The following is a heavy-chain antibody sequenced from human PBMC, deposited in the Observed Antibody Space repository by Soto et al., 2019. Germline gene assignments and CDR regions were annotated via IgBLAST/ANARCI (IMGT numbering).Heavy chain of an antibody. D-gene: IGHD3-22*01. CDR2: ISYDGVNK. J-gene: IGHJ5*02. CDR1: GFTFSSYA. CDR3: EPMPYYYDSSSFPP. V-gene: IGHV3-30-3*01. Sequence: QVQLLESGGGVVQPGRSLRLSCAASGFTFSSYAIHWVRQAPGKGLEWVAVISYDGVNKYYADSVEGRFTISRDNSKNTLYLQMNSLKTEDTAVYYCEPMPYYYDSSSFPPWGQGTLVTVSS.